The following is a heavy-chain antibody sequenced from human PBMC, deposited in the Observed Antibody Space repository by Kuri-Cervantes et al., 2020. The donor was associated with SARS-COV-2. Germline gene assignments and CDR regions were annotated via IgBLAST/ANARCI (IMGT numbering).Heavy chain of an antibody. D-gene: IGHD1-20*01. J-gene: IGHJ4*02. CDR1: GFTFSSYA. Sequence: GGSLRLSCAASGFTFSSYAMSWVRQAPGKGLEWVSSISSSSSYIYYADSVKGRFTISRDNAKNSLYLQMNSLRAEDTAVYYCARGNNWNVYDPTYFDYWGQGTLVTVSS. CDR3: ARGNNWNVYDPTYFDY. CDR2: ISSSSSYI. V-gene: IGHV3-21*01.